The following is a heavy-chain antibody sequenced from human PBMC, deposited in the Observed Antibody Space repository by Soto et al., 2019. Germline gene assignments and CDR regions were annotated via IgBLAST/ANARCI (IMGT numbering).Heavy chain of an antibody. D-gene: IGHD3-3*01. V-gene: IGHV4-59*02. CDR1: GGSVTIYY. Sequence: PSESLSLTCTVSGGSVTIYYWNWIRQSPGKGLEWIGYIYRTGSTHYNPSLNSRAAISLDYSRDRFSLQLKAVTAADTAVYFCARQIGDDPFDIWGRGTMVTVSS. CDR3: ARQIGDDPFDI. J-gene: IGHJ3*02. CDR2: IYRTGST.